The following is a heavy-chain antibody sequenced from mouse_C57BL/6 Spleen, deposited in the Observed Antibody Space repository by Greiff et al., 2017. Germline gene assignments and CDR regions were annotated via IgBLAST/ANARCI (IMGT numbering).Heavy chain of an antibody. D-gene: IGHD1-1*01. J-gene: IGHJ3*01. CDR3: ASPGYCSRPGFAY. V-gene: IGHV1-62-2*01. CDR2: FYPGSGSI. CDR1: GYTFTEYT. Sequence: VQLQQSGAELVKPGASVKLSCKASGYTFTEYTIHWVKRRSGQGLEWIGWFYPGSGSIKYNEKFKNKATLTADKSSSTVYMVLNSLTSEDSAVFFCASPGYCSRPGFAYWGQGTLVTVSA.